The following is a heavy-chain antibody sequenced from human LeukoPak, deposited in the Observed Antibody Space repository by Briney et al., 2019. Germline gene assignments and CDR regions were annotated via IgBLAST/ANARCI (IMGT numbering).Heavy chain of an antibody. J-gene: IGHJ4*02. CDR2: IYYSGST. Sequence: PSETLPLTCTVSGGSISSYYWSWIRQPPGKGLEWIGYIYYSGSTNYNPSLKSRVTISVDTSKNQFSLKLSSVTAADTAVYYCARELLPFDYWGQGTLVTVSS. CDR3: ARELLPFDY. V-gene: IGHV4-59*01. CDR1: GGSISSYY. D-gene: IGHD2-21*02.